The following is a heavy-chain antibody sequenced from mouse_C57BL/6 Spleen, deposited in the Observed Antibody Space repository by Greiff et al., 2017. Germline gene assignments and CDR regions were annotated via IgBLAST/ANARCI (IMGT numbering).Heavy chain of an antibody. Sequence: QVQLQQSGAELMKPGASVKLSCKATGYTFTGYWIEWVKQRPGHGLEWIGELLPGSGSTNYNEKFKGKATFTADTSSNTAYMQLSSLTTEDSAIYYWANGGYYYGSSSFDYWGQGTTLTVSS. CDR3: ANGGYYYGSSSFDY. CDR1: GYTFTGYW. CDR2: LLPGSGST. V-gene: IGHV1-9*01. J-gene: IGHJ2*01. D-gene: IGHD1-1*01.